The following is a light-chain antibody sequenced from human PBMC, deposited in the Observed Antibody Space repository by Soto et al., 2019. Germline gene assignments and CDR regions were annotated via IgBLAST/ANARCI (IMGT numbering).Light chain of an antibody. Sequence: IQLTQSPSSLSASVGDRVTISCRASQGIANCLAGYQQKPGKATKLLIYGASTLQSGVPSRFRRSGSGADFTLTISSLQPEDFATYYCQQLNSFPILFGPGTKEDIK. CDR2: GAS. CDR1: QGIANC. V-gene: IGKV1-9*01. J-gene: IGKJ3*01. CDR3: QQLNSFPIL.